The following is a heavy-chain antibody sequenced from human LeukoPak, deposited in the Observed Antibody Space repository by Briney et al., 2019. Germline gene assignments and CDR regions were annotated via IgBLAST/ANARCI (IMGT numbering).Heavy chain of an antibody. CDR1: GFTFSGYA. CDR2: IDNSGTRT. Sequence: SGGSLRLSCAASGFTFSGYAMSWVRQAPGKGLEWVSTIDNSGTRTYYTDSVKGRLTISRDNSKNTLYLQMNSLRDEDTALYYCAKPMYDFWSGYPGNWFDPWGQGTLVTVSS. CDR3: AKPMYDFWSGYPGNWFDP. J-gene: IGHJ5*02. D-gene: IGHD3-3*01. V-gene: IGHV3-23*05.